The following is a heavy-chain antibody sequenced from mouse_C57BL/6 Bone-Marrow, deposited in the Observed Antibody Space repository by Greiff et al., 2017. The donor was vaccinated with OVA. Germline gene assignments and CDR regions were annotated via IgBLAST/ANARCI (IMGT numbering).Heavy chain of an antibody. CDR3: VFYYDYDEGAYFDY. CDR1: GYTFTSYG. CDR2: IYPRSGNT. Sequence: QVQLQQSGAELARPGASVKLSCKASGYTFTSYGISWVKQRTGQGLEWIGEIYPRSGNTYYNEKFKGKATLTADKSSSTAYMELRSLTSEDSAVYFCVFYYDYDEGAYFDYWGQGTTITVSS. J-gene: IGHJ2*01. V-gene: IGHV1-81*01. D-gene: IGHD2-4*01.